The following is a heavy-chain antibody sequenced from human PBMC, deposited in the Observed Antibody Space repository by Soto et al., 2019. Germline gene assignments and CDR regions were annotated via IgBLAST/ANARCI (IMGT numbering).Heavy chain of an antibody. CDR1: GFTFRSYV. D-gene: IGHD3-22*01. CDR2: ISHDGSNK. CDR3: ASELYESSGRSDAFDI. Sequence: QVQLVESGGGVVQPGRSLRLSCAASGFTFRSYVMHWVRQAPGKGLEWVALISHDGSNKYFADSVKGRFTISRDNSKNTLYLQMNSLRAEDTAVYYWASELYESSGRSDAFDIWGQGTMVTVSS. J-gene: IGHJ3*02. V-gene: IGHV3-30-3*01.